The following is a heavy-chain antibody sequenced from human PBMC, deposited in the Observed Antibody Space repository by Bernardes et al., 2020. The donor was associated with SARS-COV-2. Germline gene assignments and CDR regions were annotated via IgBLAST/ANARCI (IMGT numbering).Heavy chain of an antibody. CDR2: VYYTGAT. Sequence: SESLSLTCTISGGSISSSLYYWGWLLQPPGKGLEWFGCVYYTGATYYNPSLKSRVTMSLDTSNNRLSLKMTSVTAADTAVYYCPRAFCSSATCHPFDPWGQGSLVTVSS. J-gene: IGHJ5*02. V-gene: IGHV4-39*01. CDR3: PRAFCSSATCHPFDP. D-gene: IGHD2-15*01. CDR1: GGSISSSLYY.